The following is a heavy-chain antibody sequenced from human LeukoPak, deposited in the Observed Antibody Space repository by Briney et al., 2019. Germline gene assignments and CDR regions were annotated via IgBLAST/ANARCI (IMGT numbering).Heavy chain of an antibody. Sequence: ASVKVSCKASGGTFSSYAISWVRQAPGQGLEWMGRIIPILGIANYAQKFQGRVTITADKSTSTAYMELSRLRSDDTAVYYCARVTGESKALDYWGQGTLVTVSS. V-gene: IGHV1-69*04. J-gene: IGHJ4*02. D-gene: IGHD3-16*01. CDR3: ARVTGESKALDY. CDR2: IIPILGIA. CDR1: GGTFSSYA.